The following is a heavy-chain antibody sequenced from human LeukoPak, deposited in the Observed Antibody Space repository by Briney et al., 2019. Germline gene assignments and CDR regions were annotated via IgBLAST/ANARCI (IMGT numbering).Heavy chain of an antibody. CDR3: AREGNGEPSPDV. J-gene: IGHJ6*02. CDR1: GGTFSSYG. D-gene: IGHD4-17*01. Sequence: ASVKVSCKASGGTFSSYGISWVRQAPGQGLEWMGWISAYNGNTNYAQKLQGRVTMTTDTSTSTAYMELRSLRSDDTAVYYCAREGNGEPSPDVWGQGTTVTVSS. CDR2: ISAYNGNT. V-gene: IGHV1-18*01.